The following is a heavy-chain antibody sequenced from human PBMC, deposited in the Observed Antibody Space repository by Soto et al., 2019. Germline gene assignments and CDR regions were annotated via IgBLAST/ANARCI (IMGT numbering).Heavy chain of an antibody. V-gene: IGHV1-2*02. J-gene: IGHJ3*02. CDR2: ISPHTGGT. Sequence: GASVKVSCKASGYTFNRYYMHWVRQAPGPGLEWMGWISPHTGGTTYAQKFQGRVTMTRDTSISTAYMELSRLRSDDTAVYYCARALRRGYCSSTSCYGVAFDIWGQGTMVTVSS. CDR1: GYTFNRYY. CDR3: ARALRRGYCSSTSCYGVAFDI. D-gene: IGHD2-2*01.